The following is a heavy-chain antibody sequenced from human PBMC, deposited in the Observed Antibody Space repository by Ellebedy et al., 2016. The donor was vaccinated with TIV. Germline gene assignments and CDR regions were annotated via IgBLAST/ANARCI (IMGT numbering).Heavy chain of an antibody. CDR1: VESFSGFY. J-gene: IGHJ4*02. Sequence: SETLSLXXAVYVESFSGFYWNWIRQPPGSGLEWVGEINDSGSTKYNPSLKSRVTISADKTKNQFSLKLTSVTAADTAVYYCARGRRHSETSAYLDYWGQGTLATVSS. CDR2: INDSGST. D-gene: IGHD3-22*01. V-gene: IGHV4-34*01. CDR3: ARGRRHSETSAYLDY.